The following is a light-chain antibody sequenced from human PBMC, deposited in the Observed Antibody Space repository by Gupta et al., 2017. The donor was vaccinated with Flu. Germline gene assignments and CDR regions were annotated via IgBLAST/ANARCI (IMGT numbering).Light chain of an antibody. J-gene: IGKJ2*03. Sequence: DIQMTQSPSSLSASVGDRVTITCRASQSISSYLNWYQQKPGKAPKLLIYAASSLQSGVPSRFSGSGSGTDFTLTISSLQPEEFATYYCQQRYSTPQYSFGQGTKLEIK. CDR2: AAS. CDR3: QQRYSTPQYS. V-gene: IGKV1-39*01. CDR1: QSISSY.